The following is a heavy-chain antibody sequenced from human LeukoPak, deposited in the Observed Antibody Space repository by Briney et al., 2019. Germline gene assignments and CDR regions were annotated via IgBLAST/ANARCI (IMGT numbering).Heavy chain of an antibody. CDR1: GFTFSSYA. D-gene: IGHD3-22*01. V-gene: IGHV3-23*01. J-gene: IGHJ4*02. CDR3: ARGEVIVVVIYYFDY. Sequence: GGSLRLSCAASGFTFSSYAMSWVRQAPGKGLEWVSAISGSGGSTYYAASVKGRFTISRDNSKNTLYLQMNSLRAEDTAVYYCARGEVIVVVIYYFDYWGQGTLVTVSS. CDR2: ISGSGGST.